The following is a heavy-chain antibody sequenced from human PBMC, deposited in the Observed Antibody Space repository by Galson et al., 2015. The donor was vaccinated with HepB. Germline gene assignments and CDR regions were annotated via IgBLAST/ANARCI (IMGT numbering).Heavy chain of an antibody. Sequence: SLRLSCAASGFTFSSYAMSWVRQAPGKGLEWVSGISGSGGSTFYADSVKGRFTISRDKSKSTLDLQMDSLTAADTAVYYCARGVSPFDPWGQGTLVTVSS. J-gene: IGHJ5*02. CDR3: ARGVSPFDP. D-gene: IGHD3-3*02. CDR1: GFTFSSYA. CDR2: ISGSGGST. V-gene: IGHV3-23*01.